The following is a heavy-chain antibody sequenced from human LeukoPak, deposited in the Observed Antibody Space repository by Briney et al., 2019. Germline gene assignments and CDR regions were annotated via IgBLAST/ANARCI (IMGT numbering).Heavy chain of an antibody. V-gene: IGHV3-48*03. D-gene: IGHD3-10*01. CDR2: ISSSGSTV. CDR1: GFTFSSYE. J-gene: IGHJ4*02. Sequence: PGGSLRLSCAVSGFTFSSYEMNWVRQAPGKGLEWISYISSSGSTVYYAGSVKGRFTISRDNAKNSLYLQMNSLRAEDTAVYYCARKRARGLDYWGQGTLVTVSS. CDR3: ARKRARGLDY.